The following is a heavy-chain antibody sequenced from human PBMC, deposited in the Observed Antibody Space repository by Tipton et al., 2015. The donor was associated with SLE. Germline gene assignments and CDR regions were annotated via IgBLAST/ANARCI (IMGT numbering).Heavy chain of an antibody. Sequence: DGYAMSWIRQPPGKGLEWIAYIYHSGITNYNPSPQSRVTISIDTSKNQFSLTLTSVTAADTALYYCARGPPFMEWERNWFDPWGQGTQVTVSS. V-gene: IGHV4-61*08. J-gene: IGHJ5*02. CDR3: ARGPPFMEWERNWFDP. CDR1: DGYA. CDR2: IYHSGIT. D-gene: IGHD3-3*02.